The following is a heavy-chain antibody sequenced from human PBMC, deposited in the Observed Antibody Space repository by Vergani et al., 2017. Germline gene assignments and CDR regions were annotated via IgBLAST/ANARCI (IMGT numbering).Heavy chain of an antibody. Sequence: QVQLQESGPGLVKPSETLSLTCTVSGGSISSYYWSWIRQPPGKGLEWIGCIYYSGSTNYNPSLKSRVTISVDTSKNQFSLKLSSVTAADTAVYYCARDSIGWYFDLWGRGTLVTVSS. V-gene: IGHV4-59*01. CDR3: ARDSIGWYFDL. CDR1: GGSISSYY. J-gene: IGHJ2*01. CDR2: IYYSGST. D-gene: IGHD3-22*01.